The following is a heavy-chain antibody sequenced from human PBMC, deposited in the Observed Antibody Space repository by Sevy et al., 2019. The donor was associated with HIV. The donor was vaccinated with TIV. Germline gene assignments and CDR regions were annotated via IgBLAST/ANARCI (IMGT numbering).Heavy chain of an antibody. CDR2: IYAGGST. V-gene: IGHV3-53*01. D-gene: IGHD7-27*01. CDR1: GLSVSRNY. J-gene: IGHJ3*02. Sequence: GGSLRLSCAASGLSVSRNYLSWVRQAPGKGMEWVSVIYAGGSTYYADSVKGRFTVSRDKAKNTLYYHMNSLRAEDTAVYYCASQLGIGAFDIWGQGTMVTVSS. CDR3: ASQLGIGAFDI.